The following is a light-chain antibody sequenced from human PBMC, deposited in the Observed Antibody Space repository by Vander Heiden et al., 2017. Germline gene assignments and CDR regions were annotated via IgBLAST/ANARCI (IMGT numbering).Light chain of an antibody. CDR3: CSYAGSYTRV. CDR1: SSDVGGYNY. Sequence: QSALTQPRSVSGSPGQSVPISCTGTSSDVGGYNYVSWYQQHPGKAPNLMIYDCSKRPSGVPDRFSGSKSGNTASLTISGLQAEDEADYYCCSYAGSYTRVFGGGTKLTVL. J-gene: IGLJ3*02. V-gene: IGLV2-11*01. CDR2: DCS.